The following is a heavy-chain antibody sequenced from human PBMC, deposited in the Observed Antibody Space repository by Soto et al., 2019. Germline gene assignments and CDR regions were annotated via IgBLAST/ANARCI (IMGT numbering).Heavy chain of an antibody. D-gene: IGHD1-1*01. Sequence: EVQLLESGGGLVQPGGSLRLSCAASGFTFSSYAMSWVRQAPGKGLEWVSAISGSGGSTYYAGSVKGRFTISRDNSKNALYLQMNSLRAEDTAVYYCARDWKGGMDVWGQGTTVTVSS. J-gene: IGHJ6*02. V-gene: IGHV3-23*01. CDR3: ARDWKGGMDV. CDR2: ISGSGGST. CDR1: GFTFSSYA.